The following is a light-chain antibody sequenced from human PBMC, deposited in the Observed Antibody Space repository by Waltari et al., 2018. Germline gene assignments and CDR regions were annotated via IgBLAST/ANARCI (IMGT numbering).Light chain of an antibody. CDR3: QQYRDWYS. CDR1: QGIGTN. CDR2: DAS. V-gene: IGKV3-15*01. Sequence: EIVMTQSPATLSVSPGAGATLSCRASQGIGTNLAWYQKRPGQAHRLLIYDASTRAPGIPARFSGSGSGTDFTLVINSLLSEDSALYFCQQYRDWYSFGQGTKLEIK. J-gene: IGKJ2*01.